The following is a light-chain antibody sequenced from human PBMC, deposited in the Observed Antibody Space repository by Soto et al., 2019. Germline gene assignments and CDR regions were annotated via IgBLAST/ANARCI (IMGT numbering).Light chain of an antibody. V-gene: IGKV1-5*03. CDR1: QSISSW. J-gene: IGKJ1*01. CDR3: HQYNNFWT. CDR2: KAS. Sequence: DIQMTQSPSILSASVGDRVTITCRASQSISSWLAWYQQKPGKAPNLLIHKASHLESGVPSRFSGSGSETEFTLTISSLQSEDFGLYYCHQYNNFWTFGQGTKVDIK.